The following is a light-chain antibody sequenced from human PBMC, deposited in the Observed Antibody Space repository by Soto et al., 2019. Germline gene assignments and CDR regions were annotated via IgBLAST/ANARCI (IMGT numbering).Light chain of an antibody. Sequence: LTQPPSVSVAPGQTARIPCGGDNIESKSVHWYQQMPGQAPVLVVRDDSDRPSGVSNRFSGSKSGNTAPLTISGLQAEDEADYYCSSYTSSSTYVFGTGTKATVL. J-gene: IGLJ1*01. CDR3: SSYTSSSTYV. CDR1: NIESKS. CDR2: DDS. V-gene: IGLV3-21*02.